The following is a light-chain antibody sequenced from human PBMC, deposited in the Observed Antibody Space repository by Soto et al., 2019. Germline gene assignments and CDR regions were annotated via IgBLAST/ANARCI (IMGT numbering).Light chain of an antibody. CDR2: GAS. CDR3: QQYGTSSGLFT. J-gene: IGKJ3*01. Sequence: ETVLTQSPGSLSLSPGERATLSCRASQSVSNSYLAWYQQKPGQAPRLLIYGASTRATGLPDRFSGSGSGTDFTHTISRLEPEDVAVYYCQQYGTSSGLFTFCPGTKVDIK. V-gene: IGKV3-20*01. CDR1: QSVSNSY.